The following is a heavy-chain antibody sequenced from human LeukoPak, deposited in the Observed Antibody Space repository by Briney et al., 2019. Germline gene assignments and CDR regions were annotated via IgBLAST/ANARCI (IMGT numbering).Heavy chain of an antibody. CDR1: GYTFTSYA. J-gene: IGHJ4*02. CDR2: INTGNGNT. CDR3: AREDAFWSGHYFYYFDY. V-gene: IGHV1-3*04. Sequence: ASVKVSCKASGYTFTSYAMHWVRQAPGQRLEWMGWINTGNGNTKYSQKFQGRVTITRDTSASTAYMELSSLRSEDTAVYYCAREDAFWSGHYFYYFDYWGQGTLVTVSS. D-gene: IGHD3-3*01.